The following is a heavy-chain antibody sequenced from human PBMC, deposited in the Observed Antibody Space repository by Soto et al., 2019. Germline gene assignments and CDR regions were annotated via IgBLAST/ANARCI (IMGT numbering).Heavy chain of an antibody. Sequence: ASVKVSCQASGYTFTSYAMHWVRQAPGQRLEWMGWINAGNGNTKYSQKFQGRVTITRDTSASTAYMELSSLRSEDTAVYYCARCLYYDILTGYKYYGMDVWGQGTTVTVSS. D-gene: IGHD3-9*01. CDR2: INAGNGNT. V-gene: IGHV1-3*01. J-gene: IGHJ6*02. CDR1: GYTFTSYA. CDR3: ARCLYYDILTGYKYYGMDV.